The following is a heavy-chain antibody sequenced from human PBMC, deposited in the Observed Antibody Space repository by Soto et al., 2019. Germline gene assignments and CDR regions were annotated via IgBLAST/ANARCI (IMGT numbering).Heavy chain of an antibody. D-gene: IGHD3-3*01. V-gene: IGHV3-73*01. CDR1: GFTFSGSA. CDR2: IRSKTNSYAT. J-gene: IGHJ4*02. CDR3: TGKLYDFWSGYPDY. Sequence: VVSLRLSCAASGFTFSGSAMHWVRQASGKGLEWVGRIRSKTNSYATAYAASVKGRFTISRDDSKNTAYLQMNSLKTEDTAVYYCTGKLYDFWSGYPDYWGQGTLVTVSS.